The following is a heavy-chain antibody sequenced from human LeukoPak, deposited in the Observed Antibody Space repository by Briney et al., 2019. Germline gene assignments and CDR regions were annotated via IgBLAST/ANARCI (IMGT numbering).Heavy chain of an antibody. CDR3: ARVNYYDSSGCRANWFDP. CDR2: ISSSSSYI. J-gene: IGHJ5*02. V-gene: IGHV3-21*01. D-gene: IGHD3-22*01. Sequence: GGSLRLSCAASGFTFSSYSMNWVRQAPGKGLEWVSSISSSSSYIYYADSVKGRFTISRDNAKNSLYLQMNSLRAEDTAVYYCARVNYYDSSGCRANWFDPWGQGTLVTVSS. CDR1: GFTFSSYS.